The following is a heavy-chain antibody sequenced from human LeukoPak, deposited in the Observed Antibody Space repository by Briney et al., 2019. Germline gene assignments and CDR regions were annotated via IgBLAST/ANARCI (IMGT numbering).Heavy chain of an antibody. Sequence: GGSLRLSCAASGFTFSSYAMSWDRQAPGKGLEWVSSISGSGGTTYYADSVKGRFTIARDNSKNTLYLQMNSLRAEDTAVYYCAKPHCGGDCYPPGMDVWGQGTTVTVSS. CDR1: GFTFSSYA. CDR3: AKPHCGGDCYPPGMDV. J-gene: IGHJ6*02. V-gene: IGHV3-23*01. D-gene: IGHD2-21*02. CDR2: ISGSGGTT.